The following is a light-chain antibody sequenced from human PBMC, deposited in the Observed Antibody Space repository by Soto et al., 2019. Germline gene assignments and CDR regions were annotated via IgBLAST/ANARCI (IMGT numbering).Light chain of an antibody. V-gene: IGKV3-20*01. CDR2: GAS. Sequence: IVLTQSPVTLSLSPREIATLSWRPIPSFTRTSLAWYQQKPGQAPRLLMYGASSRATGTPDRISGGGSGTDFTLTISRLEPEDFAVYYCQHYVTSSITFGQGTRLES. J-gene: IGKJ5*01. CDR3: QHYVTSSIT. CDR1: PSFTRTS.